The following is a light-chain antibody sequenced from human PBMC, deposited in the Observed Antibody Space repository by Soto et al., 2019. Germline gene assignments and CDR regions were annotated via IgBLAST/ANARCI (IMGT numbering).Light chain of an antibody. V-gene: IGKV1-33*01. CDR1: QAISNY. Sequence: DIQMTQSPSSLSASVGDRVTITCQASQAISNYLNWYKQKPGKAPKLLIYDASNLETGVPSRFSGSESGTDLTFTISSLQPEDISTYYCQQYDNLPPLFGPGTKVDIK. CDR2: DAS. J-gene: IGKJ3*01. CDR3: QQYDNLPPL.